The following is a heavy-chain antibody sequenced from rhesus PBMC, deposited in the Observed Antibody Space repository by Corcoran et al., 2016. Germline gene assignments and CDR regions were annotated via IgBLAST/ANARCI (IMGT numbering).Heavy chain of an antibody. V-gene: IGHV2S1*01. Sequence: QVTLKESGPALVKPTQTLTLTCPFSGFSLSTSGMGVGWIRPPPGKALEWLASIYWYYDKYYSTSLKSRLTISKDTSKNQVVLTMTNMDPVDTATYYCARGPDNIAATSFDYWGQGVLVTVSS. D-gene: IGHD6-25*01. CDR3: ARGPDNIAATSFDY. CDR1: GFSLSTSGMG. CDR2: IYWYYDK. J-gene: IGHJ4*01.